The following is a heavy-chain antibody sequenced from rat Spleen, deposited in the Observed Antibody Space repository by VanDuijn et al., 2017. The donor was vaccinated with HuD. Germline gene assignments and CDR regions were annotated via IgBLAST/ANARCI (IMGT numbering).Heavy chain of an antibody. Sequence: EVQLVESGGGLVQPGRSLKLSCVASGFTFNNYWMTWIRQAPGKGLEWVGSITNTGGSTYYPDSVKGRFTISRDNAKSTLYLQMNSLRSEDTATYYCTRMRDYGPYWGQGVMVTVSS. CDR2: ITNTGGST. CDR3: TRMRDYGPY. D-gene: IGHD1-3*01. V-gene: IGHV5-31*01. CDR1: GFTFNNYW. J-gene: IGHJ2*01.